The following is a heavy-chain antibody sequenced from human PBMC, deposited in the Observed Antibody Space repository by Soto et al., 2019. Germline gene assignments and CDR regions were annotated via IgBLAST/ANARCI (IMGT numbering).Heavy chain of an antibody. V-gene: IGHV4-61*01. CDR2: IYYSGST. Sequence: PSEPLSLTCTVSGGSVSSGSYYWIWIRQPPGKGLEWIGYIYYSGSTNYDPSLNSRVTISVDTSKNQSTLKLSSVAAADTAVYYCARANYARNAFDFWGQGTMVTVSS. CDR1: GGSVSSGSYY. D-gene: IGHD1-7*01. CDR3: ARANYARNAFDF. J-gene: IGHJ3*01.